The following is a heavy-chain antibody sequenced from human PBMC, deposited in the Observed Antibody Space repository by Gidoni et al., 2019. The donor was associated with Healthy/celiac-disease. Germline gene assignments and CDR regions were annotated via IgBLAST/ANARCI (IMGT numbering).Heavy chain of an antibody. D-gene: IGHD6-6*01. CDR1: GGSISRSNW. J-gene: IGHJ3*02. Sequence: GTLSLTCAVSGGSISRSNWWSWVRQPPGKGLEWIGEIYHSGSTNYNPSLKSRVTISVDKSKNQFSLKLSSVTAADTAVYYCAREGGYIAARLGAFDIWGQGTMVTVSS. CDR2: IYHSGST. CDR3: AREGGYIAARLGAFDI. V-gene: IGHV4-4*02.